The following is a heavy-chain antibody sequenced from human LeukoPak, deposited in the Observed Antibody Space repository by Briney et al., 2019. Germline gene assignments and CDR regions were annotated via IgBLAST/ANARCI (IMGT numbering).Heavy chain of an antibody. D-gene: IGHD3-3*01. J-gene: IGHJ6*02. CDR2: ISYDGSNK. V-gene: IGHV3-30*03. CDR3: ARVREQYDFWSGYYENYYYYGMDV. Sequence: GGSLRLSCAASGFTLSSYSMNRVRQAPGKGLEWVAVISYDGSNKYYADSVKGRFTTSRDNSKNTLYLQMNSLRAEDTAVYYCARVREQYDFWSGYYENYYYYGMDVWGQGTTVTVSS. CDR1: GFTLSSYS.